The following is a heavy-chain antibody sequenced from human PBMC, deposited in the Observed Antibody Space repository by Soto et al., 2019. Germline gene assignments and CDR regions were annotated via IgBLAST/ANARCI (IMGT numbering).Heavy chain of an antibody. CDR2: IYWDDDK. CDR3: AHRRYYDSSGYHKLYYGMDV. V-gene: IGHV2-5*02. D-gene: IGHD3-22*01. J-gene: IGHJ6*02. Sequence: SGPTLVNPTQPLTLTCTFSGFSLSTSGVGVGWIRQPPGKALEWLALIYWDDDKRYSPSLKSRLTITKDTSKNQVVLTMTNMDPVDTATYYCAHRRYYDSSGYHKLYYGMDVWGQGTTVTAP. CDR1: GFSLSTSGVG.